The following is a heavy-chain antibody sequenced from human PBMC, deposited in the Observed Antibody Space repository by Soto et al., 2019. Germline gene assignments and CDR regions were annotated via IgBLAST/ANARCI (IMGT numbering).Heavy chain of an antibody. V-gene: IGHV1-46*01. D-gene: IGHD1-26*01. J-gene: IGHJ3*02. CDR1: GSTFTSYY. Sequence: QVQLVQSGAEVKKPGASVKVSCKESGSTFTSYYMHWVRQAPGQGLEWMGIINTSRGSTSYAQKCQGRVTMTRDTSTSTVYMELSSLRSEDTAVYYCARDLSGRGPIDSGSYRDAFEIWGQGTMVTVSS. CDR3: ARDLSGRGPIDSGSYRDAFEI. CDR2: INTSRGST.